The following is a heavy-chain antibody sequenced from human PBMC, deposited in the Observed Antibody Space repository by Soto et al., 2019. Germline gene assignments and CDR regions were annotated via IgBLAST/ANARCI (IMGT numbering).Heavy chain of an antibody. J-gene: IGHJ4*02. CDR2: ISAYNGNT. Sequence: GASVKVSCKASGYTFASYAISWMRQAPGQGLEWMGWISAYNGNTNYAQKLQGRVTMTTDTSTSTAYMELRSLRSDDTAVYYCATAPPPPDSWGQGTLVPVSS. V-gene: IGHV1-18*01. CDR1: GYTFASYA. CDR3: ATAPPPPDS.